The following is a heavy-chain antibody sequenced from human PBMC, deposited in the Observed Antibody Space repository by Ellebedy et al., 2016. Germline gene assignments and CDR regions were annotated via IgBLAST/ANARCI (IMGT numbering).Heavy chain of an antibody. CDR2: IGTAGDP. J-gene: IGHJ4*02. D-gene: IGHD5-24*01. V-gene: IGHV3-13*05. Sequence: GGSLRLSCAASGFTFSSYDMHWVRQATGKGLEWVSAIGTAGDPYYLGSVMGRFTISRENAKNSFFLQMNSLRAGDTAVYYCATITDQGIYWGQGTLVTVS. CDR1: GFTFSSYD. CDR3: ATITDQGIY.